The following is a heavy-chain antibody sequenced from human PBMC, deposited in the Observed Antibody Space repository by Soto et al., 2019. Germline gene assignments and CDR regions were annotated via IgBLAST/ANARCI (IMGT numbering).Heavy chain of an antibody. Sequence: PGGSLRLSYPASGFTFSSYGLHWVRQAPGKGLEWVAVISYDGSNKYYADSVKGRFTISRDNSKNTLYLQMNSLRAEDTAVYYCAKSPGGYYSFDIWGQGT. D-gene: IGHD3-3*01. CDR2: ISYDGSNK. CDR1: GFTFSSYG. V-gene: IGHV3-30*18. J-gene: IGHJ3*02. CDR3: AKSPGGYYSFDI.